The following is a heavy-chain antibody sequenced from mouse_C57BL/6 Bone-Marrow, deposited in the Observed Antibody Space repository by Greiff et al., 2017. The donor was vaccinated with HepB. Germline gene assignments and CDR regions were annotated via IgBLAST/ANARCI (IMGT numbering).Heavy chain of an antibody. Sequence: EVQLQQSGTVLARPGASVKMSRKTSGYTFTSYWMHWVKQRPGQGLEWIGAIYPGNSDTSYNQKFKGKAKLTAVTSASTAYMELSSLTNEDSAVYYCTRRDYYGSSYWFAYWGQGTLVTVSA. V-gene: IGHV1-5*01. CDR3: TRRDYYGSSYWFAY. CDR1: GYTFTSYW. D-gene: IGHD1-1*01. CDR2: IYPGNSDT. J-gene: IGHJ3*01.